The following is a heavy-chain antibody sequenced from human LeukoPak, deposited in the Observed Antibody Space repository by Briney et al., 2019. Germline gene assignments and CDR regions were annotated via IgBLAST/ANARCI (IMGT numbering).Heavy chain of an antibody. V-gene: IGHV3-15*01. D-gene: IGHD5-12*01. CDR1: GFTFSNAW. Sequence: PGGSLRLSCAASGFTFSNAWMSWVRQAPGKGLEWVGRIKSKTDGGTTDYAAPVKGRFTISRDDSKNTLYLQMNSLKTEDTAVYSCTTTTGGWLRDYWGQGTLVTVSS. CDR2: IKSKTDGGTT. CDR3: TTTTGGWLRDY. J-gene: IGHJ4*02.